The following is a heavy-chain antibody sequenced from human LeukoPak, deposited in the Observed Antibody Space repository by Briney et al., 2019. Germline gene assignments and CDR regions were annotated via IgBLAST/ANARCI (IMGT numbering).Heavy chain of an antibody. CDR2: INHSGST. J-gene: IGHJ4*02. Sequence: KTSETLSLTCAVYGRSFSGYYWSWIRQPPGKGLEWIGEINHSGSTNYNPSLKSRVTISVDTSKNQFSLKLSSVTAADTAVYYCAREGGAVAGTGYWGQGTLVTVSS. CDR3: AREGGAVAGTGY. V-gene: IGHV4-34*01. CDR1: GRSFSGYY. D-gene: IGHD6-19*01.